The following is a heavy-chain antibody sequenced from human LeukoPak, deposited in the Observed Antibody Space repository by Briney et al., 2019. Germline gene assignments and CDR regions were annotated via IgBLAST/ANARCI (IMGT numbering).Heavy chain of an antibody. V-gene: IGHV4-39*07. CDR3: ARQPNIVVVDNWFDP. CDR2: IYYGGTA. CDR1: GGSITSSGFY. J-gene: IGHJ5*02. Sequence: SETLSLTCTVSGGSITSSGFYWGWIRQPPGKGLEWIGNIYYGGTAYYNPSLKSRVTISVDTSKNQFSLKLSSVTAADTAVYYCARQPNIVVVDNWFDPWGQGTLVAVSS. D-gene: IGHD2-15*01.